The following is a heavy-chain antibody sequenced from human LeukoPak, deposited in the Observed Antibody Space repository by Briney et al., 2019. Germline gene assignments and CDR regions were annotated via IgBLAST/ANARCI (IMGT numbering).Heavy chain of an antibody. CDR2: IFGSGGSP. J-gene: IGHJ4*02. CDR3: GKTTTGYSSGQKPAWPVDS. Sequence: PGGSLRLSCEASGFTFGSYAMYWVRQAPGKGLVWVAGIFGSGGSPHYADSVRGRFTISRDNSKNTVYLQINSLRADDTAAYYCGKTTTGYSSGQKPAWPVDSWGQGTLVTVSS. CDR1: GFTFGSYA. D-gene: IGHD5-18*01. V-gene: IGHV3-23*01.